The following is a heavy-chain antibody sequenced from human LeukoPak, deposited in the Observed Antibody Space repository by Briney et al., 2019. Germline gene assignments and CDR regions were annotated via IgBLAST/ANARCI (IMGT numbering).Heavy chain of an antibody. CDR1: AFTFSSYS. CDR2: ISGSGGST. D-gene: IGHD3-22*01. CDR3: AKDAKPYYYDSSGYYYAGAFDI. V-gene: IGHV3-23*01. Sequence: GGSLRLSCAASAFTFSSYSMNWVRQAPGKGLEWVSAISGSGGSTYYADSVKGRFTISRDNSKNTLHLQMNSMRAEDTAVYYCAKDAKPYYYDSSGYYYAGAFDIWGQGTMVTVSS. J-gene: IGHJ3*02.